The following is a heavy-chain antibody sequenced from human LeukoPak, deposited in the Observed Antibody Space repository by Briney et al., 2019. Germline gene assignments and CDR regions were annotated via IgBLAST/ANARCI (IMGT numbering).Heavy chain of an antibody. Sequence: GGSLTLSCAISGLTSSTAWLTWVRQAPGKGPEWVAFIRYDGSNKYYADSVKGRFTISRDNSKNTLYLQMNSLRAEDTAVYYCAKDSSSSWYYFDYWGQGTLVTVSS. D-gene: IGHD6-13*01. CDR3: AKDSSSSWYYFDY. CDR1: GLTSSTAW. V-gene: IGHV3-30*02. CDR2: IRYDGSNK. J-gene: IGHJ4*02.